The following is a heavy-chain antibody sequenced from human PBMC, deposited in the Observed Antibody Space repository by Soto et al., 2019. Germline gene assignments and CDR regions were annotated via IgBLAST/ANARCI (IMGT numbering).Heavy chain of an antibody. J-gene: IGHJ6*02. V-gene: IGHV4-30-4*01. CDR1: GGSVNTSDNY. CDR3: AREPLDGMDV. Sequence: HVQLHQSGPRLVKPSQTLSLECSVIGGSVNTSDNYWSWVRQSPGRGLEWIGYIYHTGNTFYNPALENRVTMSMDASKNQFSLTLTSVTAADTAVYFCAREPLDGMDVWGQGTNVTVSS. CDR2: IYHTGNT.